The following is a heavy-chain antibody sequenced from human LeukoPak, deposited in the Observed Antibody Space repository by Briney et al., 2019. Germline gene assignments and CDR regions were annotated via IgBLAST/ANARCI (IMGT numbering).Heavy chain of an antibody. J-gene: IGHJ3*02. V-gene: IGHV4-4*02. Sequence: SGTLSLTCGVSGASIRSTHWWTWVRQPPGKGLEWIGEIYHNGNTEYNPSLSSRLLISVDKSKNQFSLKLTSVTAADTAMYYCASPGGRQYADALDIWGQGRMVIVSS. CDR1: GASIRSTHW. CDR2: IYHNGNT. CDR3: ASPGGRQYADALDI. D-gene: IGHD1-26*01.